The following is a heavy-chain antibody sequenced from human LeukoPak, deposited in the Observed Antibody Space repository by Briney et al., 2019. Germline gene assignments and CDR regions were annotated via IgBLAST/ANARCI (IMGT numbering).Heavy chain of an antibody. D-gene: IGHD2-2*01. Sequence: SVKVSCKASGGTFRSYGPNWVRQAPGQGLEWMGGFIPILGTAKYAQKLQGRVTITADESTSTGYMELSSLRYEDTAVYYCARGLYCSSSTSCYDYGMDVWGQGTTVTVSS. V-gene: IGHV1-69*13. CDR3: ARGLYCSSSTSCYDYGMDV. CDR1: GGTFRSYG. CDR2: FIPILGTA. J-gene: IGHJ6*02.